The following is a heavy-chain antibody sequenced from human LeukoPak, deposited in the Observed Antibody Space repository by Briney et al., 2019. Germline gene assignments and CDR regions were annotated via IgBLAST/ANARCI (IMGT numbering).Heavy chain of an antibody. J-gene: IGHJ4*02. CDR2: ISYDGSNK. V-gene: IGHV3-30*18. CDR3: AKRYCSSTSCYWVDY. D-gene: IGHD2-2*01. Sequence: PGGSLRLSCAASGFTFSSYGMHWVRQAPGKGLEWVAVISYDGSNKYYADSVKGRFTISRDNSKNTLYLQMNSLRAEDTAVYYCAKRYCSSTSCYWVDYWGQGTLVTVSS. CDR1: GFTFSSYG.